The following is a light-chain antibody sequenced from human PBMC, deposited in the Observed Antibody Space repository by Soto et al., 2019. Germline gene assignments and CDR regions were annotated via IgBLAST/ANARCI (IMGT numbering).Light chain of an antibody. CDR3: QQYHNWPIN. CDR2: GAS. J-gene: IGKJ5*01. Sequence: EIVSTKYPGTLALSPVARATVSSMASQSVSSNLAWYQQKPGQAPRLLIYGASTRATGIPARFSGSGSGTEFTLTISSLQSEDFAVYYCQQYHNWPINFGQGTRLEIK. CDR1: QSVSSN. V-gene: IGKV3-15*01.